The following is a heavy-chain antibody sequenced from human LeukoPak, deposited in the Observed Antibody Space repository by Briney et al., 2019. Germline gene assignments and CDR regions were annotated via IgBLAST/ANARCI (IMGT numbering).Heavy chain of an antibody. Sequence: PSETLSLTCTVSGGSISSYYWSWIRQPPGKGLEWIGYIYYSGSTNYNPSLKSRVTLSVDTSKNQFSLKLSSVTAADTAVYYCARHYSSGWDAFDIWGQGTMVTVSS. V-gene: IGHV4-59*08. J-gene: IGHJ3*02. CDR2: IYYSGST. CDR1: GGSISSYY. CDR3: ARHYSSGWDAFDI. D-gene: IGHD6-19*01.